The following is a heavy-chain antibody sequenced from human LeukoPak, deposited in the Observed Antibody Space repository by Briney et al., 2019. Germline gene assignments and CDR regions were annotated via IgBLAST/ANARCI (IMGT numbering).Heavy chain of an antibody. CDR1: GGSIISGDYY. Sequence: SETLSLTCTVSGGSIISGDYYWTWIRQHPGKGLEWIGYSFHSGGTYYNPSLKSRLPISVDTTKNQFSLKLRSVTAADTAVYYCAREYSAFDLHYYFYMDVWGKGTTVTVSS. D-gene: IGHD5-12*01. CDR3: AREYSAFDLHYYFYMDV. V-gene: IGHV4-31*03. J-gene: IGHJ6*03. CDR2: SFHSGGT.